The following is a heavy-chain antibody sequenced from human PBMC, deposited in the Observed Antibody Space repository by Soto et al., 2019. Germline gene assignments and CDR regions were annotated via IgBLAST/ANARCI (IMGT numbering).Heavy chain of an antibody. Sequence: QVQLVQSGAEVKKPGSSVKVSCKASGGTFSSYAISWVRQAPGQGLEWMGGIIPIFGTANYAQKFQGRVTIXXDXSXXTAYMELSSLRSEDTAVYYCARAPVVVITKYWFDPWGQGTLVTVSS. CDR1: GGTFSSYA. D-gene: IGHD3-22*01. V-gene: IGHV1-69*12. CDR3: ARAPVVVITKYWFDP. J-gene: IGHJ5*02. CDR2: IIPIFGTA.